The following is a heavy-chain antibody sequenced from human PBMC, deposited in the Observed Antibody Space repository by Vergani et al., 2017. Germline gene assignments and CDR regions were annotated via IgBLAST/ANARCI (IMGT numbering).Heavy chain of an antibody. CDR1: GGSISSGGYS. CDR3: ARGGDPMVRGVGY. D-gene: IGHD3-10*01. CDR2: IYHSGST. J-gene: IGHJ4*02. Sequence: QLQLQESGSGLVKPSQTLSLTCAVSGGSISSGGYSWSWIRQPPGKGLEWIGYIYHSGSTYYNPSLKSRVTISVDTSKNQFSLKLSSVTAADTAVYYCARGGDPMVRGVGYWGQGTLVTVSS. V-gene: IGHV4-30-2*01.